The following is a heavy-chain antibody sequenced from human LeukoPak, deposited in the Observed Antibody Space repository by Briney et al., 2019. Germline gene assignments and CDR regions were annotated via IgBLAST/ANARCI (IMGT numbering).Heavy chain of an antibody. D-gene: IGHD3-3*01. V-gene: IGHV3-48*04. CDR3: ARDRPRYYDVWVRAYDAFDI. Sequence: PGGSLRLSCAASGFTFSSYSMNWVRQAPGKGLEGVSYISSSSSTIYYADSVKGRFTISRDNAKNSLYLQMNSLRAEDTAVYYCARDRPRYYDVWVRAYDAFDIWGQGTMVTVSS. CDR1: GFTFSSYS. J-gene: IGHJ3*02. CDR2: ISSSSSTI.